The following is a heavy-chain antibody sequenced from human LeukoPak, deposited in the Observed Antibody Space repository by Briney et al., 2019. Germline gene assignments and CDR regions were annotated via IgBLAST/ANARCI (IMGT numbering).Heavy chain of an antibody. CDR2: IKSKTDGGTT. Sequence: PGGSLRLSCAASGFTFSNAWMSWVRQAPGKGLEWVGRIKSKTDGGTTDYAAPVKGRFTMSRDDSENTLYLQMNSLKTEDTAVYYCTTDDYYDSSGYHTLGDYWGQGTLVTVSS. CDR3: TTDDYYDSSGYHTLGDY. D-gene: IGHD3-22*01. CDR1: GFTFSNAW. V-gene: IGHV3-15*01. J-gene: IGHJ4*02.